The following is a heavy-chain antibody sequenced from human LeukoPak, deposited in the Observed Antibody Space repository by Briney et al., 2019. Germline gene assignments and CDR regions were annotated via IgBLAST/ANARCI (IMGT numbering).Heavy chain of an antibody. CDR2: INPNSGGT. Sequence: ASVKVSCKASGYTFTGYYMHWVRQAPGLGLEWMGWINPNSGGTNYAQKFQGRVTMTRDTSISTAYMELSKLRSDDTAVYYCATEGLATTHDAFDIWGQGTMVTVSS. J-gene: IGHJ3*02. D-gene: IGHD5-24*01. CDR1: GYTFTGYY. V-gene: IGHV1-2*02. CDR3: ATEGLATTHDAFDI.